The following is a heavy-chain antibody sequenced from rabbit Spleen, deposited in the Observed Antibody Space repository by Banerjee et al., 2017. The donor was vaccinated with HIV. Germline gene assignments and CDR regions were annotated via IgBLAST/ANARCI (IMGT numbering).Heavy chain of an antibody. V-gene: IGHV1S40*01. CDR1: GFSFSSSYY. J-gene: IGHJ4*01. CDR3: ARGSATMTMVITGFYFNL. CDR2: IYSGGSAST. D-gene: IGHD2-1*01. Sequence: QSLEESGGDLVKPGASLTLTCTASGFSFSSSYYMCWVRQAPGKGLECIACIYSGGSASTYYANWAKGRFTISKTSSTTVTLQMTSLTAADTATYFCARGSATMTMVITGFYFNLWGQGTLVTVS.